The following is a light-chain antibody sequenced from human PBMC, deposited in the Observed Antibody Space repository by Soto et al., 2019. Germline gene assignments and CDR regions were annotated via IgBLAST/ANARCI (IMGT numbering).Light chain of an antibody. CDR3: QQLNSYPLP. CDR2: AAS. CDR1: QGISSY. J-gene: IGKJ5*01. Sequence: QWTQSPSSLSASVGDRVTITCRASQGISSYLAWYQQKPGKAPKLLIYAASTLQSGVPSRFSGSGSGTGFTLTISSLQPEDFATYYCQQLNSYPLPFGQGTRLEI. V-gene: IGKV1-9*01.